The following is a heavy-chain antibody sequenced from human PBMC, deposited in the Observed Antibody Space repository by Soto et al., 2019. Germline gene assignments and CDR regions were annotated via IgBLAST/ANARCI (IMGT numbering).Heavy chain of an antibody. CDR1: GDSVSSNSAA. V-gene: IGHV6-1*01. CDR2: TYHRSKWYN. Sequence: SQTLSLTCAISGDSVSSNSAAWNWIRQSPSRGLEWLGRTYHRSKWYNDYAVSVKSRITINPDTSKNQFSLQLDSVTPEDTAVYFCAREDFREYYYDSSGYYQWFDYWGQGTLVTVSS. CDR3: AREDFREYYYDSSGYYQWFDY. D-gene: IGHD3-22*01. J-gene: IGHJ4*02.